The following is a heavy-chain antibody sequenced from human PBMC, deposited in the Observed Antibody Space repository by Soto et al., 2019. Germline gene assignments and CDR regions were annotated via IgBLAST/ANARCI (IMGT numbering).Heavy chain of an antibody. CDR1: GYTFTSYG. D-gene: IGHD6-19*01. V-gene: IGHV1-18*01. CDR3: ARDLGSSGWYYWFDP. J-gene: IGHJ5*02. Sequence: ASVKVSCKASGYTFTSYGISWVRQAPGQGLEWMGWISAYNGDTNYAQKLQGRVTMTTDTSTSTAYMELRSLRSDDTAVYYCARDLGSSGWYYWFDPWGQGTLVTVSS. CDR2: ISAYNGDT.